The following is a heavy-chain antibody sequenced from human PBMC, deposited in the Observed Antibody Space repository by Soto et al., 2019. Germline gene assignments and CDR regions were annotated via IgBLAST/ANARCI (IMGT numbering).Heavy chain of an antibody. CDR2: ISGSGGST. CDR3: ENQRIAYRLY. V-gene: IGHV3-23*01. D-gene: IGHD6-13*01. CDR1: GFTFSSYA. J-gene: IGHJ4*02. Sequence: EVQLLESGGGLVQPGGSLRLSCAASGFTFSSYAMSWVRQAPGTGLEWVSAISGSGGSTYYADSVKGRFTISRDNSKNTLDLQMNSLRAEATAVYYCENQRIAYRLYWGKGTRVTVSS.